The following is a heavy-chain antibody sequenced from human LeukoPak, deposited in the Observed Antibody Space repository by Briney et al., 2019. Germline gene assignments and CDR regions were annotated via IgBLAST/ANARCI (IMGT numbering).Heavy chain of an antibody. Sequence: GGSLRLSCAASGFTFSSYAMSWVRQAPGKGLEWVSAISGSGGSTYYADSVKGRFTISRDNSKNTLYLQMNSLRSEDTAVYYCAKDMTMIVVVTLFDYWGQGTLVTVSS. CDR1: GFTFSSYA. V-gene: IGHV3-23*01. D-gene: IGHD3-22*01. J-gene: IGHJ4*02. CDR2: ISGSGGST. CDR3: AKDMTMIVVVTLFDY.